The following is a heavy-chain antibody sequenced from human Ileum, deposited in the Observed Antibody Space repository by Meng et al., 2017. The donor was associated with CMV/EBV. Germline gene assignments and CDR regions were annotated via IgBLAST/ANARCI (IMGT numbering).Heavy chain of an antibody. CDR2: IYYSGST. J-gene: IGHJ4*02. D-gene: IGHD6-19*01. Sequence: VSGGSISSSHYYWGWIRQPPGKGLEWIGTIYYSGSTYYNPSLNSRVTISVDTSKNQFSLKLSSVTAADTAVYYCARDSSSGWQFDYWGQGTLVTVSS. CDR3: ARDSSSGWQFDY. V-gene: IGHV4-39*07. CDR1: GGSISSSHYY.